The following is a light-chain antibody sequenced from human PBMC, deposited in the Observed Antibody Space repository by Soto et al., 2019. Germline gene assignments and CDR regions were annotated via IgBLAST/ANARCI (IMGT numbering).Light chain of an antibody. V-gene: IGKV1-5*01. CDR3: HPYGQY. J-gene: IGKJ4*01. CDR2: DAS. Sequence: DVPMTQSPSTLSASVGDRVTITCRARQNINIWLAWYQLKPGKAPKLLIYDASTLESGVPSRLSGSGSGTEFTRTLSSLQPDDFATYYCHPYGQYLGGGTKVEIK. CDR1: QNINIW.